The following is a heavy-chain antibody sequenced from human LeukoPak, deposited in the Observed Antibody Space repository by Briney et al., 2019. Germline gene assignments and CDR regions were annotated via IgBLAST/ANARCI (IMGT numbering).Heavy chain of an antibody. J-gene: IGHJ3*01. CDR2: IDNDGSDT. CDR3: ARGGFSHGFDV. CDR1: GFTFRDYW. D-gene: IGHD5-12*01. Sequence: PGGSLRLSCTTSGFTFRDYWIHWVRQAPGGGLVWGGRIDNDGSDTIYADSVKGRFTVSRDNAKNTLYLQMNSPRAEDTAVYFCARGGFSHGFDVWGQGTVVTASS. V-gene: IGHV3-74*01.